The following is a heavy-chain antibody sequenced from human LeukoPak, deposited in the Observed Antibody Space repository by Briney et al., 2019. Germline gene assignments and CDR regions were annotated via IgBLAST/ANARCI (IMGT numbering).Heavy chain of an antibody. CDR2: IIPIFGTA. J-gene: IGHJ3*02. V-gene: IGHV1-69*13. CDR1: GGTFSSYA. D-gene: IGHD6-13*01. Sequence: GASVKVSCKASGGTFSSYAISWVRQAPGQGLEWMGGIIPIFGTANYAQKFQGRVTITADESTSTAYMELSSLGSEDTAVYYCASYHSSSWYRDAFDIWGQGTMVTVSS. CDR3: ASYHSSSWYRDAFDI.